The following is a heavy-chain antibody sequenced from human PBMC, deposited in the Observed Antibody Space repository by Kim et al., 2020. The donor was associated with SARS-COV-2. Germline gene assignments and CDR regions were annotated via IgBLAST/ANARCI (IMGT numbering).Heavy chain of an antibody. Sequence: YRPALQGQVTISADKSNSTAYMQWSSLKASDTAMYYCARHAGYYYYYMDVWGKGTTVTVSS. CDR3: ARHAGYYYYYMDV. V-gene: IGHV5-51*01. J-gene: IGHJ6*03.